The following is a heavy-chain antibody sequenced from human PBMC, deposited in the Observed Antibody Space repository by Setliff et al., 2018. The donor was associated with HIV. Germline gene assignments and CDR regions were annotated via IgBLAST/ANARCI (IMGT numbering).Heavy chain of an antibody. D-gene: IGHD2-15*01. V-gene: IGHV1-18*01. CDR2: ISAYNGNT. Sequence: ASVKVSCKASGYIFISYGFSWVRQAPGQGLEWMGWISAYNGNTNYAQKLQGRVTMTRDTSTSTVYMELSSLGSEDTAVYYCARGSGGYCSGGSCYFGFGLALWGQGTTVTVSS. J-gene: IGHJ6*02. CDR1: GYIFISYG. CDR3: ARGSGGYCSGGSCYFGFGLAL.